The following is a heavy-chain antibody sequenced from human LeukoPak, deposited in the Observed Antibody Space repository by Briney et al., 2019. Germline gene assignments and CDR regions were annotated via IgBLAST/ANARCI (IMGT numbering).Heavy chain of an antibody. CDR1: GYAFTGYF. J-gene: IGHJ4*02. Sequence: ASVKVSCKASGYAFTGYFMHWVRQAPGQGLEWMGWINPNSGGTNYAQKFQGRVTMTRDTSITTVYMELSRLRSDDTAVYYCARVARAGSGWYVGDYWGQGTLVTVSS. V-gene: IGHV1-2*02. CDR3: ARVARAGSGWYVGDY. CDR2: INPNSGGT. D-gene: IGHD6-19*01.